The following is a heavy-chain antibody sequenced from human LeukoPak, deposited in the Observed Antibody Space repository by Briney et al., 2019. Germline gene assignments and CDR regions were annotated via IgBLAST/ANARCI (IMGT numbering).Heavy chain of an antibody. CDR3: ARDLDQYSGRFGGFGHDF. D-gene: IGHD1-26*01. J-gene: IGHJ4*02. CDR2: ISAYNGNT. CDR1: GYTITNYG. Sequence: ASVKVSCKASGYTITNYGINWVRQAPGQGLEWMGWISAYNGNTNYAQKLQGRVTMTTDTSTSTAYMELRSLRSDDTAVYYCARDLDQYSGRFGGFGHDFWGQGTLVTVSS. V-gene: IGHV1-18*01.